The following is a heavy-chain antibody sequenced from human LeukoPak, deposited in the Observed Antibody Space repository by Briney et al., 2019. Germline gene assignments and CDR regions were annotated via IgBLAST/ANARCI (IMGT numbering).Heavy chain of an antibody. CDR2: IYYSGST. CDR3: AREAHYDSSGWAGDFDY. J-gene: IGHJ4*02. V-gene: IGHV4-39*07. CDR1: GGSISSSSYY. Sequence: RTSETLSLTCTVSGGSISSSSYYWGWIRQPPGKGLEWIGSIYYSGSTYYNPSLKSRVTISVDTSKNQFSLKLSSVTAADTAVYYCAREAHYDSSGWAGDFDYWGQGTLVTVSS. D-gene: IGHD3-22*01.